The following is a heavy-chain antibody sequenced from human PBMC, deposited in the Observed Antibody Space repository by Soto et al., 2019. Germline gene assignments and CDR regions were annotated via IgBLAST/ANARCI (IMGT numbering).Heavy chain of an antibody. D-gene: IGHD1-1*01. Sequence: EVQLLESGGGLVQPGGSLRLSCAASGFTFSSYAMSWVRQAPGKGLEWVSAISGSGGSTYYADSVKGRFTISRDNSENALYPQMNSRSAEDTAGYYCAKGHNYLFDYWGQGTLVTVSS. V-gene: IGHV3-23*01. CDR2: ISGSGGST. J-gene: IGHJ4*02. CDR3: AKGHNYLFDY. CDR1: GFTFSSYA.